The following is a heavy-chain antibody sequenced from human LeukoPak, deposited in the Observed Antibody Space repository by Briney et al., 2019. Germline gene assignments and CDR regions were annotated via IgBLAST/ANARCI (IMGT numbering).Heavy chain of an antibody. V-gene: IGHV1-69*13. CDR1: GGTFSSYA. D-gene: IGHD6-19*01. Sequence: ASVNVSCSASGGTFSSYAISWVRQAPGQGLEWMGGIIPIFGTANYAQKFQGRVTITADESTSTAYMELSSLRSEDTAVYYCAREGAVADHYFDYWGQGTLVTVSS. CDR3: AREGAVADHYFDY. J-gene: IGHJ4*02. CDR2: IIPIFGTA.